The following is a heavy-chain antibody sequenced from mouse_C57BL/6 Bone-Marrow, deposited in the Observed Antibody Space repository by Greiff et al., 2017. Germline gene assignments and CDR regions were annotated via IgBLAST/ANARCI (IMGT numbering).Heavy chain of an antibody. D-gene: IGHD4-1*01. J-gene: IGHJ3*01. Sequence: QVQLQQSGPELVKPGASVKISCKASGYAFSSSWMNWVKQRPGKGLEWIGRIYPGDGDTNYNGTFKGKATLTADKSSSTAYMQLSSLTSEDSAVXFCASWGWFSYWGQGTLVTVSA. CDR1: GYAFSSSW. CDR3: ASWGWFSY. V-gene: IGHV1-82*01. CDR2: IYPGDGDT.